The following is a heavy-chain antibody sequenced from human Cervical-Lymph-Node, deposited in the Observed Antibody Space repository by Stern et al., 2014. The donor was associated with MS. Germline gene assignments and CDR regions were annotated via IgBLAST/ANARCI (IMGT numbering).Heavy chain of an antibody. CDR3: ARERLRDFNDYHFDS. CDR2: LSSYNGNT. J-gene: IGHJ4*02. Sequence: VQLVESGPEVRQPGASVRVSCKASGYTFTTPNYGIAWVREAPGRGLEWLGRLSSYNGNTVDAQKLQDRVTMTTNTSTSTAYMELRSLRSDDTAFYYCARERLRDFNDYHFDSWGQGTLVTVSS. CDR1: GYTFTTPNYG. V-gene: IGHV1-18*01. D-gene: IGHD4-11*01.